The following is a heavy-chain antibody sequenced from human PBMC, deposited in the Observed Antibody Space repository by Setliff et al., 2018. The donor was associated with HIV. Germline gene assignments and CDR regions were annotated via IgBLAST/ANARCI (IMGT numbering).Heavy chain of an antibody. J-gene: IGHJ4*02. CDR2: INPNSGDT. Sequence: ASVKVSCKASGGTFSSYAINWVRQAPGQGLEWMGWINPNSGDTNYAQKFQGRVTMTTDTSISTAYMELSRLRSDDTAVYYCATLDYWGQGTLVTVSS. V-gene: IGHV1-2*02. CDR1: GGTFSSYA. CDR3: ATLDY.